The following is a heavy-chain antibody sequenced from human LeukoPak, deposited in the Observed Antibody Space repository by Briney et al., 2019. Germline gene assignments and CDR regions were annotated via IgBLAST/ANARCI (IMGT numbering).Heavy chain of an antibody. Sequence: GGSLRLSCAASGFTVSSNYMSWVRQAPGKGLEWVSVIYSGGSTYYADSVKGRSTISRHNSKNTLYLQMNSLRAEDTAVYYCASRDGYNYPFDYWGQGTLVTVSS. CDR1: GFTVSSNY. CDR2: IYSGGST. CDR3: ASRDGYNYPFDY. J-gene: IGHJ4*02. V-gene: IGHV3-53*04. D-gene: IGHD5-24*01.